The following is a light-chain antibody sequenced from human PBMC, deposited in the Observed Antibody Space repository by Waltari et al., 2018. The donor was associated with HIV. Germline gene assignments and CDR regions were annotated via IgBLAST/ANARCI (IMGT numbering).Light chain of an antibody. V-gene: IGLV7-46*01. J-gene: IGLJ2*01. Sequence: QAVVTQEPSLIVSPGGTVTLTCGSSSGPVTSGHHPYWFQQKPGQAPRTLIYDTTYKHSWTPARFSGSLLGGKAALTLSGAQPEDEADYYCLLSYAGSRPVVFGGGTKLTVV. CDR2: DTT. CDR3: LLSYAGSRPVV. CDR1: SGPVTSGHH.